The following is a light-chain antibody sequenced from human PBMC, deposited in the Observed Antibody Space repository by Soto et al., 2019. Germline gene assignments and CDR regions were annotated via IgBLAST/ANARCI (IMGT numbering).Light chain of an antibody. CDR1: HYVDSN. V-gene: IGKV3-15*01. CDR2: RAS. J-gene: IGKJ1*01. Sequence: EIVMTQSPATLSVSPGERATLSCTASHYVDSNVAWFQQRPGQAPRLLIYRASTRATGTPARFSGRGSGTEFTLTITSLQSEDFALYYCQQYHNLWTFGQGTEVEIK. CDR3: QQYHNLWT.